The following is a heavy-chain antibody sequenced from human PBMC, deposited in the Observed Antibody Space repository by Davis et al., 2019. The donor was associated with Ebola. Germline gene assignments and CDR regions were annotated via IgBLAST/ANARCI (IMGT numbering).Heavy chain of an antibody. V-gene: IGHV3-48*03. CDR2: ISSSGSTI. CDR3: AKAGRLVVGSTTYYYGLDV. J-gene: IGHJ6*02. CDR1: GFTFSSYE. Sequence: GGSLRLSCAASGFTFSSYEMNWVRQAPGKGLEWVSYISSSGSTIYYADSVKGRFTISRDNAKNSLYLQMNSLRAEDTALYYCAKAGRLVVGSTTYYYGLDVWGQGTTVIVS. D-gene: IGHD3-9*01.